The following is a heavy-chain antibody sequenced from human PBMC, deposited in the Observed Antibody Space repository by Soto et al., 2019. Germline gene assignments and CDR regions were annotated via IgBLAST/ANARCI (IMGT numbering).Heavy chain of an antibody. D-gene: IGHD2-21*02. CDR1: DVYISSHY. V-gene: IGHV4-59*11. J-gene: IGHJ3*02. CDR2: IYNSGNT. CDR3: SRPNQGDYAFDI. Sequence: SETLSLSCSVSDVYISSHYWSWIRQPPGKALEWIGYIYNSGNTYYNPSLESRVTISVETSKNQISLKLRSVTAADTAVYYCSRPNQGDYAFDIWGPGTLVTVSS.